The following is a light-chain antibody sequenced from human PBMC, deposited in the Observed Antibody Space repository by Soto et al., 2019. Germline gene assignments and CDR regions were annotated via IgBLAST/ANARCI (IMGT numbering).Light chain of an antibody. CDR1: QSISSY. V-gene: IGKV1-39*01. CDR2: AAS. J-gene: IGKJ1*01. Sequence: DIQMTHSPSSLSASVGDRVTITCRASQSISSYLNWYHQKPGKAPKLLIYAASSLQSGVPSRFSGSGSGTDFTLTISSLQPEDFATYYCQQSYSTSITFGQGTKVDIK. CDR3: QQSYSTSIT.